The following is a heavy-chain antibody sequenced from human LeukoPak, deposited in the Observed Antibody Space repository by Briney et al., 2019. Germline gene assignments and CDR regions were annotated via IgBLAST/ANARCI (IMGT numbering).Heavy chain of an antibody. CDR3: ARSRSRHRSSGP. D-gene: IGHD6-19*01. V-gene: IGHV1-8*01. CDR1: GYIFIDYD. Sequence: ASVKVSCRASGYIFIDYDINWVRQAAGQGLEWMGWMTPNSNDTGFAQKFQGRVTVTRNTSISTAYMELSSLRSEDTAVYYCARSRSRHRSSGPWGQGTLVTVSS. J-gene: IGHJ5*02. CDR2: MTPNSNDT.